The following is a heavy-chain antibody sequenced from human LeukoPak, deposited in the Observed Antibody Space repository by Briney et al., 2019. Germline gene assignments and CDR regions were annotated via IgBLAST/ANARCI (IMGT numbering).Heavy chain of an antibody. Sequence: GGSLRLSCSASGFTFSDYAMHWVRQALERGLQFVSAISSSGDYTSYSDSVKGRFTISRDNSKNTLHLQMSSLRPEDTAVYFCVKRGRTSDYAYDYWGQGSLVTVSS. CDR2: ISSSGDYT. V-gene: IGHV3-64D*06. CDR3: VKRGRTSDYAYDY. CDR1: GFTFSDYA. D-gene: IGHD4-17*01. J-gene: IGHJ4*02.